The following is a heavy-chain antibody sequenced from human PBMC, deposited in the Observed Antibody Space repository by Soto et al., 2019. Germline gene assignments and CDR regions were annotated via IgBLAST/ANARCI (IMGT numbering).Heavy chain of an antibody. CDR2: ISGSGGST. Sequence: PGGSLRLSGVASGFTFSSYAMSWVRQAPGKGLEWVSAISGSGGSTYYADSVKGRFTISRDNSKNTLYLQMNSLRAEDTAVYYCAKDRAYIIWELPPIWGQGTLVPVSS. D-gene: IGHD1-26*01. CDR3: AKDRAYIIWELPPI. CDR1: GFTFSSYA. V-gene: IGHV3-23*01. J-gene: IGHJ4*02.